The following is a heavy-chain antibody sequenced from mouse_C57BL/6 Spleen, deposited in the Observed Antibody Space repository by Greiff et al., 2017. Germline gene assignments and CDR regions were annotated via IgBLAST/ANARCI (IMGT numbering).Heavy chain of an antibody. CDR1: GYTFTDYY. Sequence: VQLQQSGPELVKPGASVKISCKASGYTFTDYYMNWVKQSHGKSLEWIGDINPNNGGTSYNQKFKGKATLTVDKSSSTAYMELRSLTSEDSAVYYCARGGAIYAMDYWGQGTSVTVSS. V-gene: IGHV1-26*01. CDR2: INPNNGGT. J-gene: IGHJ4*01. CDR3: ARGGAIYAMDY.